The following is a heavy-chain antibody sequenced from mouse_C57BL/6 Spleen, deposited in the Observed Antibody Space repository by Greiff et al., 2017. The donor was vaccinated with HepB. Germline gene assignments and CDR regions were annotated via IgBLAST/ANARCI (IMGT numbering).Heavy chain of an antibody. CDR2: IDPSDSET. CDR1: GYTFTSYW. D-gene: IGHD2-5*01. Sequence: VQLQQPGAELVRPGSSVKLSCKASGYTFTSYWMHWVKQRPIQGLEWIGNIDPSDSETHYNQKFKDKATLTVDKSSSTAYMQLSSLTSEDSAVYYCAIYSNYGDYYAMDYWGQGTSVTVSS. J-gene: IGHJ4*01. CDR3: AIYSNYGDYYAMDY. V-gene: IGHV1-52*01.